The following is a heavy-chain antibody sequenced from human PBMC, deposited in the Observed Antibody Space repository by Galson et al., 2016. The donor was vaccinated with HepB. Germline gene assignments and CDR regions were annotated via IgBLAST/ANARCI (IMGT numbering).Heavy chain of an antibody. CDR3: ARGAGGYFDY. D-gene: IGHD3-10*01. Sequence: SVKVSCKASGYTFTNYGLSWVRQAPGQGLEYMGWISAYNGDTNYAQNLQGRVTMTTDTSTSTAYVELRSLRSDDTAVYYCARGAGGYFDYWGQGTLVTVSS. V-gene: IGHV1-18*01. CDR2: ISAYNGDT. J-gene: IGHJ4*02. CDR1: GYTFTNYG.